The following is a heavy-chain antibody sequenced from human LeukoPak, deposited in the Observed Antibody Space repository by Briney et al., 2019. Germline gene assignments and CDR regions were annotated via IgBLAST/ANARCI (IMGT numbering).Heavy chain of an antibody. Sequence: SETLSLTCTVSGGSISSYYWSWIRQPAGKGLEWIGRIYTSGSTNYNPSLKSRVTISVDTSKNQFSLKLSSVTAADTAVYYCARDGRRYYYDSSGYQVGYWYFDLWGRGTLVTVSS. CDR1: GGSISSYY. D-gene: IGHD3-22*01. V-gene: IGHV4-4*07. J-gene: IGHJ2*01. CDR3: ARDGRRYYYDSSGYQVGYWYFDL. CDR2: IYTSGST.